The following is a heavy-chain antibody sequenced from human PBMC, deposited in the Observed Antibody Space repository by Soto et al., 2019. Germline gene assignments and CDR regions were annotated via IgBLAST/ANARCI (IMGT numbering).Heavy chain of an antibody. CDR1: GFIFSDYG. Sequence: QVQVVESGGVVVRPGRSLRLSCTTSGFIFSDYGMHWVRQAPGKGPEWVAVIWFDGTTRLYADSVKGRFTISRDQSGNTLYLQMHSPRVEDTAVYYCVTLTGRDGPVDYWGQGTLVTVSS. D-gene: IGHD3-9*01. J-gene: IGHJ4*02. V-gene: IGHV3-33*01. CDR2: IWFDGTTR. CDR3: VTLTGRDGPVDY.